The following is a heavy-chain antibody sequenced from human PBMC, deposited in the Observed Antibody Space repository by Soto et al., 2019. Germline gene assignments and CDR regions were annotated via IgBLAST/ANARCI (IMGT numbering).Heavy chain of an antibody. D-gene: IGHD4-17*01. Sequence: EVQRLESGGGLIQPGGSLRLSCAASGFPFSSYAMSWVRQAPGKGLEWVSVISGSGGSTYYADSVKGRFTISRDNSKNTLYLQMNSMRAEDTAVYYCAKRTVGWYFDLWGRGTLVTVSS. CDR1: GFPFSSYA. CDR2: ISGSGGST. J-gene: IGHJ2*01. CDR3: AKRTVGWYFDL. V-gene: IGHV3-23*01.